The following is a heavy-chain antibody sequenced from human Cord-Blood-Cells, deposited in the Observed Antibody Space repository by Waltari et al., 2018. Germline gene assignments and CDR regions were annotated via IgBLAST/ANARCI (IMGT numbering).Heavy chain of an antibody. D-gene: IGHD2-15*01. Sequence: QVQLVQSGAEVKKPGSSVKVSCKASGGPFSSYAISRVRQAPGQGLEWMGGIIPIFGTANYAQKFQGRVTITADKSTSTAYMELSSLRSEDTAVYYCARVEDGNYYYYYGMDVWGQGTTVTVSS. J-gene: IGHJ6*02. CDR2: IIPIFGTA. V-gene: IGHV1-69*06. CDR1: GGPFSSYA. CDR3: ARVEDGNYYYYYGMDV.